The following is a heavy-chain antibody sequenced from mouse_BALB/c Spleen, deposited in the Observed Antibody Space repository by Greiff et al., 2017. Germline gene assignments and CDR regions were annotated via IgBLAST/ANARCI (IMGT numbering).Heavy chain of an antibody. D-gene: IGHD2-1*01. V-gene: IGHV6-6*02. Sequence: EVKVEESGGGLVQPGGSMKLSCVASGFTFSNYWMNWVRQSPEKGLEWVAEIRLKSNNYATHYAESVKGRFTISRDDSKSSVYLQMNNLRAEDTGIYYCTRGGNYVGFDYGGQGTTLTVSA. CDR1: GFTFSNYW. CDR3: TRGGNYVGFDY. J-gene: IGHJ2*01. CDR2: IRLKSNNYAT.